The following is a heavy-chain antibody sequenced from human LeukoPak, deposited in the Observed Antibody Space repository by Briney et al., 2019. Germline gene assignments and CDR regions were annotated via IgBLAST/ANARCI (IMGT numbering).Heavy chain of an antibody. Sequence: PGGSLRLSCAASGFTFSSNGMHWVRQAPGKGLEWVAFIQNDGNNKKYADSVKGRFTISRDNSKSTLYLQMNSLRAEDTAVYYCARDWGTSSLYLVNWGQGTLVTVSS. CDR3: ARDWGTSSLYLVN. V-gene: IGHV3-30*02. D-gene: IGHD6-6*01. CDR1: GFTFSSNG. J-gene: IGHJ4*02. CDR2: IQNDGNNK.